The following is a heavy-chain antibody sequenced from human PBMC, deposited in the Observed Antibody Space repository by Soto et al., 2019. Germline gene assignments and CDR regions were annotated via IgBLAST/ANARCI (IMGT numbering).Heavy chain of an antibody. CDR2: ISSSGGSI. CDR1: GFTFSSYG. CDR3: TKCPCGSGNYYNYWFDS. V-gene: IGHV3-23*01. J-gene: IGHJ5*01. Sequence: EVQLLESGGGLVQPGGSLRLSCAASGFTFSSYGMSWVRQAPGKGLEWVSSISSSGGSIHYADYVKGRFTISRDNSKNLLNLQLNSERAADADSFYGTKCPCGSGNYYNYWFDSWGQGTLVTVSS. D-gene: IGHD3-10*01.